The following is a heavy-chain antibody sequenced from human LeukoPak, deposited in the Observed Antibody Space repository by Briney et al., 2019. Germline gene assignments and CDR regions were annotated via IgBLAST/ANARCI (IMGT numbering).Heavy chain of an antibody. CDR2: ISYDGSNK. D-gene: IGHD4-17*01. V-gene: IGHV3-30*04. CDR3: AKDFLMTTASN. J-gene: IGHJ4*02. CDR1: GFTFSSYA. Sequence: GRSLRLSCAASGFTFSSYAMHWVRQAPGKGLEWVAVISYDGSNKYYADSVKGRFTISRDNSKNTLYLQMNSLRAEDTAAYYCAKDFLMTTASNWGQGTLVTVSS.